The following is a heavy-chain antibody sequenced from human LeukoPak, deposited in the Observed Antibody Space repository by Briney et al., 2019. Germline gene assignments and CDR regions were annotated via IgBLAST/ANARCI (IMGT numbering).Heavy chain of an antibody. D-gene: IGHD4-17*01. J-gene: IGHJ2*01. CDR2: IYYTGST. CDR3: ARALTVPDGYFDF. Sequence: SETQSLTCTVSGGSMSGSYWSWIRQPPGKGLEWIGYIYYTGSTNYNPSLMSRVTLTVDTSKKQFSLKVISVTAADTAVYYCARALTVPDGYFDFWGRGTLVTVSS. V-gene: IGHV4-59*01. CDR1: GGSMSGSY.